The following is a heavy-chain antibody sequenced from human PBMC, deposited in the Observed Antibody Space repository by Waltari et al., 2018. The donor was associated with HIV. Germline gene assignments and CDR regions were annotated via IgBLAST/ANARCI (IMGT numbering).Heavy chain of an antibody. V-gene: IGHV4-38-2*01. D-gene: IGHD3-22*01. Sequence: QVQLQESGPGLVQSSETLSLTCAVSGYSISRGSYWGWIRQPPGKGLEWIGTIHHSGSYYYNPSLKSRVTISVDTSKNHFSLKLSSVTAADTAVYYCARNTYYERSGYDFWGQGYLVTVSS. CDR1: GYSISRGSY. J-gene: IGHJ4*02. CDR3: ARNTYYERSGYDF. CDR2: IHHSGSY.